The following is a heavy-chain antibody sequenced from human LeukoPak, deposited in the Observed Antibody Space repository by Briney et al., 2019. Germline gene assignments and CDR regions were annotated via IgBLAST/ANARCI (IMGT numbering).Heavy chain of an antibody. Sequence: GGSLRLSCAASGFTFGNYWMSWVRQAPGKGLEWVANIKEDGSEEYYVDSVKGRFTISRDNTKNSLYLQMNSLRAEDTAVYYCAKDSPRSMGPDAFDIWGQGTMVTVSS. D-gene: IGHD6-6*01. CDR3: AKDSPRSMGPDAFDI. CDR1: GFTFGNYW. CDR2: IKEDGSEE. J-gene: IGHJ3*02. V-gene: IGHV3-7*01.